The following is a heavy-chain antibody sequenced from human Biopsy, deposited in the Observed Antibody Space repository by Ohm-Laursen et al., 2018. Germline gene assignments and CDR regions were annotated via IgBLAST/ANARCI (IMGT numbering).Heavy chain of an antibody. V-gene: IGHV4-39*07. CDR2: IRNT. J-gene: IGHJ4*02. CDR1: GDSISSSTYY. Sequence: SDTLSLTCSVSGDSISSSTYYWGWIRQPPGKGLEWIGTIRNTYFRTSLKSRVTMSVDTSKNQFSLKLSSVTAADTAVYYCARLGSGDYFPTFFDFWGQGALVTVSS. CDR3: ARLGSGDYFPTFFDF. D-gene: IGHD5-12*01.